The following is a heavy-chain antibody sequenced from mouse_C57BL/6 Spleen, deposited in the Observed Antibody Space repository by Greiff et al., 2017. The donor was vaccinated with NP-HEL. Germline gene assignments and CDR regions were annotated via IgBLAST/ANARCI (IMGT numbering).Heavy chain of an antibody. CDR3: ARGDAQAPAWFAY. J-gene: IGHJ3*01. Sequence: VQLQQSGPELVKPGASVKISCKASGYAFSSSWMNWVKQRPGKGLEWIGRIYPGDGDTNYNGKFKGKATLTADKSSSTAYMQLSSLTSEDSAVYFGARGDAQAPAWFAYWGQGTLVTVSA. D-gene: IGHD3-2*02. CDR1: GYAFSSSW. V-gene: IGHV1-82*01. CDR2: IYPGDGDT.